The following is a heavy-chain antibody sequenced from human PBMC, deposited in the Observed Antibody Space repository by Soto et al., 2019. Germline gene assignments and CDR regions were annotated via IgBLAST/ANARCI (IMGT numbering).Heavy chain of an antibody. D-gene: IGHD4-17*01. CDR2: IYYSGST. CDR1: GGSISSGGYY. Sequence: NPSETLSLTCTVSGGSISSGGYYWSWIRQHPGKGLEWIGYIYYSGSTYYNPSLKSRVTISVDTSKNQFSLKLSSVTAADTAVYYCARGPGLRGYYYYGMDVWGQGTTVTVSS. CDR3: ARGPGLRGYYYYGMDV. J-gene: IGHJ6*02. V-gene: IGHV4-31*03.